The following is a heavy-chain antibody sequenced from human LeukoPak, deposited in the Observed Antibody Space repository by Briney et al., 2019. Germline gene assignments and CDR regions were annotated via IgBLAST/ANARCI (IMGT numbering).Heavy chain of an antibody. D-gene: IGHD3-9*01. CDR3: ARGSFDWLLLFDY. CDR1: GGSFSGYY. CDR2: IYYSGST. V-gene: IGHV4-34*01. J-gene: IGHJ4*02. Sequence: SETLSLTCAVYGGSFSGYYWSWIRQPPGKGLEWIGSIYYSGSTYYNPSLKSRVTISVDTSKNQFSLKLSSVTAADTAVYYCARGSFDWLLLFDYWGQGTLATVSS.